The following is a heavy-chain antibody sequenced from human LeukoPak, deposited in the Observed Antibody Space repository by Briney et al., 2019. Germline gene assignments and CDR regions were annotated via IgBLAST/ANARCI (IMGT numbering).Heavy chain of an antibody. Sequence: SETLSLTCTVSGGSISSYYWSWIRQPPGKGLEWIGYIYTSGSTNYNPSLKSRVTISVDTSKNQFSLKLSSVTAADTAVYYCARPVLGRDWGSDYYMDVWGKGTTVTVSS. J-gene: IGHJ6*03. CDR2: IYTSGST. CDR3: ARPVLGRDWGSDYYMDV. CDR1: GGSISSYY. D-gene: IGHD7-27*01. V-gene: IGHV4-4*09.